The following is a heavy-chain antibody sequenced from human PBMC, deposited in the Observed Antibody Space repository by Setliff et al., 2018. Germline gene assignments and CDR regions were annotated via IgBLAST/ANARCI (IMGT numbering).Heavy chain of an antibody. CDR3: ASSRDYNFWSGYYSPLDY. Sequence: SVKVSCKASGGTFSSYAISWVRQAPGQGLEWMGGIIPIFGTANYAHKFQGRVTITADESTSTAYMELSSLRSEDTAVYHCASSRDYNFWSGYYSPLDYWGQGTLVTVSS. J-gene: IGHJ4*02. CDR1: GGTFSSYA. CDR2: IIPIFGTA. V-gene: IGHV1-69*13. D-gene: IGHD3-3*01.